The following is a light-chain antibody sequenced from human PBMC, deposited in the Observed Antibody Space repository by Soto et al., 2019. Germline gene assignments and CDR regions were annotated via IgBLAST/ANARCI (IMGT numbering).Light chain of an antibody. Sequence: QSVLTQPPSVSGAPGQRVTISCTGSSSNIGAGYDVHWYQQLPVKAPKLLIFGNNNRPSGVPDRFSGSKSGTSASLAITGLQAEDEADYYCQSYDSSLSGSVVFGGGTQLTVL. V-gene: IGLV1-40*01. CDR1: SSNIGAGYD. CDR3: QSYDSSLSGSVV. CDR2: GNN. J-gene: IGLJ2*01.